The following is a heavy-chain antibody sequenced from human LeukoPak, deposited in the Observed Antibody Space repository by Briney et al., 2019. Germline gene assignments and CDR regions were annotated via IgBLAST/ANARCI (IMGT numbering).Heavy chain of an antibody. V-gene: IGHV3-9*01. Sequence: PGGSLRLSCAASGFTFDYYGMHWVRQAPGKGLEWVSGISWNTGSIGYADSVKGRSTISRDNAKNSLYLQMNSLRVEDTALYYCAKCLVPKSGAYYFETWGQGALVAVSS. CDR2: ISWNTGSI. J-gene: IGHJ4*02. D-gene: IGHD5-12*01. CDR3: AKCLVPKSGAYYFET. CDR1: GFTFDYYG.